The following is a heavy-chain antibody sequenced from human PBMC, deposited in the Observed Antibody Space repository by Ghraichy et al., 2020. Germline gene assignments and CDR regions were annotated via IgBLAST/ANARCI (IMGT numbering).Heavy chain of an antibody. Sequence: SETLSLTCTVSGGSISSGGYYWSWIRQHPGKGLEWIGYIYYSGSTYYNPSLKSRVTISVDTSKNQFSLKLSSVTAADTAVYYCARVERIAAAGTHGMDVWGQGTTVTVSS. CDR2: IYYSGST. D-gene: IGHD6-13*01. V-gene: IGHV4-31*03. J-gene: IGHJ6*02. CDR3: ARVERIAAAGTHGMDV. CDR1: GGSISSGGYY.